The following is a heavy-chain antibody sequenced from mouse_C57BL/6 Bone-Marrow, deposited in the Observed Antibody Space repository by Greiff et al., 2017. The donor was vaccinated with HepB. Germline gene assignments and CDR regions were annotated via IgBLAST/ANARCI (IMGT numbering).Heavy chain of an antibody. J-gene: IGHJ4*01. Sequence: QVQLKQPGAELVKPGASVKLSCKASGYTFTSYWMHWVKQRPGQGLEWIGMIHPNSGSTNYNEKFKSKATLTVDKPSSTAYMQLSSLTSEDSAVYYCARYYYGLGDYWGQGTSVTVSS. D-gene: IGHD1-1*01. CDR3: ARYYYGLGDY. CDR2: IHPNSGST. V-gene: IGHV1-64*01. CDR1: GYTFTSYW.